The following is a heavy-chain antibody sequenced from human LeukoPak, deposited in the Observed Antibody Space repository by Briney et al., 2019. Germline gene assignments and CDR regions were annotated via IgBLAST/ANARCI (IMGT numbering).Heavy chain of an antibody. CDR1: GGSFSGYY. Sequence: RSSETLSLTCAVYGGSFSGYYWSWIRQPPGKGLEWIGEINHSGSTNYNPSLKSRVTISVDTSKNQFSLKLSSVTAADTAVYYYARGEKYGDYETPFGFDYWGQGTLVTVSS. V-gene: IGHV4-34*01. CDR3: ARGEKYGDYETPFGFDY. J-gene: IGHJ4*02. D-gene: IGHD4-17*01. CDR2: INHSGST.